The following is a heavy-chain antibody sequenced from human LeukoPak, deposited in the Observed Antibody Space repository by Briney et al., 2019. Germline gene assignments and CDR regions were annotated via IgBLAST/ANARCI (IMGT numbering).Heavy chain of an antibody. D-gene: IGHD6-19*01. Sequence: GGSLRLSCAASGFTFSNYAMSWVRQAPGKGLEWVSSISDSGGRTYHADSVKGRFTISRDNSKNTLFLQMNSLRAEDTAVYYCAKYLAVAGTGSFYFDFWGQGTLVTVFS. CDR3: AKYLAVAGTGSFYFDF. V-gene: IGHV3-23*01. CDR2: ISDSGGRT. CDR1: GFTFSNYA. J-gene: IGHJ4*02.